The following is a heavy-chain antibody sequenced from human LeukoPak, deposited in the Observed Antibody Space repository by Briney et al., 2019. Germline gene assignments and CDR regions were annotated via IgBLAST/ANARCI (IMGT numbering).Heavy chain of an antibody. D-gene: IGHD1-26*01. Sequence: GGSLRLSCAASGFTFSDYYMTSIRQAPGKGLEWVSYISPSGITTYYTDSVKGRFTISKDNAKNSLSLQNNSLRVEDTAVYYCARAYTGSFSGALEYWGRGTLVTVSS. CDR2: ISPSGITT. CDR3: ARAYTGSFSGALEY. V-gene: IGHV3-11*04. CDR1: GFTFSDYY. J-gene: IGHJ4*02.